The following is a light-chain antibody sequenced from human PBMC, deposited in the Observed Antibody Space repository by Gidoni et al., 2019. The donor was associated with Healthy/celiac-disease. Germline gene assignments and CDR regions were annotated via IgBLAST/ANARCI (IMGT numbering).Light chain of an antibody. V-gene: IGLV3-1*01. CDR2: QDS. J-gene: IGLJ3*02. Sequence: SYELTQPPSVSVSPGQTASITCSGDKLGDKYACWYQQKPGKSPVLVIYQDSKRPSGIPERFSGSNSGNTATLTISGTQAMDEADDYCQAWDSSTFWVFGGGTKLTVL. CDR1: KLGDKY. CDR3: QAWDSSTFWV.